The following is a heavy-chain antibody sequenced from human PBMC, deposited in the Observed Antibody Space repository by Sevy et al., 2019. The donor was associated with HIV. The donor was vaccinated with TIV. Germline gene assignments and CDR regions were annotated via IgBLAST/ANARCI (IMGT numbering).Heavy chain of an antibody. CDR2: ISAYNGNT. D-gene: IGHD2-2*01. V-gene: IGHV1-18*01. CDR1: GYTFTSYG. CDR3: ARDLVGYCSSTSCYAGRWFDP. J-gene: IGHJ5*02. Sequence: ASVKVSCKASGYTFTSYGISWVRQVPGQGLEWMGWISAYNGNTNYAQKLQGRVTMTTDTSTSTAYMELRSLRSDDTAVYYCARDLVGYCSSTSCYAGRWFDPWGQGTLVTVSS.